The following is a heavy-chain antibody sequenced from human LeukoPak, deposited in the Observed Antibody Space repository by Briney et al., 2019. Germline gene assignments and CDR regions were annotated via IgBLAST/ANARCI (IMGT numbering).Heavy chain of an antibody. CDR2: INGAGSSI. D-gene: IGHD4-17*01. Sequence: GGSLRLSCAASGFTFRSYWMHWVRQTPGKGLVWVSRINGAGSSISYADSVKGRVTISRDNAKNTLYLQMNNLRAEDTAVYYCARGGDYKNDYWGQGTLVTVSS. CDR3: ARGGDYKNDY. V-gene: IGHV3-74*01. J-gene: IGHJ4*02. CDR1: GFTFRSYW.